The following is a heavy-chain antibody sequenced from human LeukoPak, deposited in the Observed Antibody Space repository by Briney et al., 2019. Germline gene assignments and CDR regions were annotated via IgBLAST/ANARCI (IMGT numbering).Heavy chain of an antibody. D-gene: IGHD6-6*01. J-gene: IGHJ4*02. Sequence: PPGGSLILSCAASGFTFSTYWIHWVRQAPGKGLVWVSRISPDGSSTTYADSVKDRFIISRDNAQNTVYLQMSSLRVEDTAVYYCARKYSSSSGRAFDHWGQGTLVTASS. CDR3: ARKYSSSSGRAFDH. CDR1: GFTFSTYW. CDR2: ISPDGSST. V-gene: IGHV3-74*01.